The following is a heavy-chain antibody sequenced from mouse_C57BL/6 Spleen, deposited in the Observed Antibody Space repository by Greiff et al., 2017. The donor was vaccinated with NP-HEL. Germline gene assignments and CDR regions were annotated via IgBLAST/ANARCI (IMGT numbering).Heavy chain of an antibody. J-gene: IGHJ2*01. CDR3: ARSRYDYDVDY. CDR1: GFTFTDYY. V-gene: IGHV7-3*01. CDR2: IRNNANGYTT. D-gene: IGHD2-4*01. Sequence: EVKVVESGGGLVQPGGSLSLSCAASGFTFTDYYMSWVRQPPGKALEWLGFIRNNANGYTTEYSASVKGRFTTSRAHSQNILYLPMNDQRAADSYTYNCARSRYDYDVDYWGQGTTLTVSS.